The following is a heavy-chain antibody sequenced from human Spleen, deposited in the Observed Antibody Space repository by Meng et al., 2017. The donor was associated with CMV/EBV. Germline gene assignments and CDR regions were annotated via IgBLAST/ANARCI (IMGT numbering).Heavy chain of an antibody. CDR3: ARDRGFSYEVREEGH. V-gene: IGHV3-48*03. CDR2: ISGSGGTI. J-gene: IGHJ4*02. CDR1: GFTFRSYE. Sequence: GGSLRLSCAASGFTFRSYEMNWVRQAPGKGLEWVSYISGSGGTIHYADSVKGRFTISRDNAKNSLHLQMNSLRVEDTAVYYCARDRGFSYEVREEGHWGQGTLVTVS. D-gene: IGHD5-18*01.